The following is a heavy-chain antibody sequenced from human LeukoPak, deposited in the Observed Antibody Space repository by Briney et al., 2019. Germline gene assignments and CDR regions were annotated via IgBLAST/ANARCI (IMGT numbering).Heavy chain of an antibody. J-gene: IGHJ3*02. V-gene: IGHV3-7*03. Sequence: GGSLRLSCAASGFTFSTYSMSWVRQAPGKGLEWVASIKEDGSEKFYVDSVKGRFTISRDNAKKSLFLHMNSLRAEDTAVYYCARVVYCSGGSCLIFAFDIWGQGTMVTVSS. D-gene: IGHD2-15*01. CDR1: GFTFSTYS. CDR3: ARVVYCSGGSCLIFAFDI. CDR2: IKEDGSEK.